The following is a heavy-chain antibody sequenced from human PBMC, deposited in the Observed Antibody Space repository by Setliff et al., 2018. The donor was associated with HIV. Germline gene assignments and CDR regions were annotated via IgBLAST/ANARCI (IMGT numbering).Heavy chain of an antibody. V-gene: IGHV4-39*07. J-gene: IGHJ4*02. CDR3: ARASPGALHYYDTSDLYYFDF. CDR1: GGSISSAAYY. CDR2: IYYSGST. Sequence: PSETLSLTCTVSGGSISSAAYYWGWIRQPPGKGLEWIGSIYYSGSTYYNPSLKSRVTISVDTSKNQFSLNLTSVTAADTAVYYCARASPGALHYYDTSDLYYFDFWGQGTRVTVSS. D-gene: IGHD3-22*01.